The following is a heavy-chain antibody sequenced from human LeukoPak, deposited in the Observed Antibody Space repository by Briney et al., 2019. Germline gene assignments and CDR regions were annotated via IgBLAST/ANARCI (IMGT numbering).Heavy chain of an antibody. CDR3: ARGEGASPRAFDT. Sequence: GGSLRLSCAASGFTFSSYSMHWVRQTPGKGLEWVSRISSDGSSTNYADSVKGRFTISRDNSKNTLYLQMNSLRAEDTAVYYWARGEGASPRAFDTWGQGTMVTVSS. CDR2: ISSDGSST. J-gene: IGHJ3*02. CDR1: GFTFSSYS. V-gene: IGHV3-74*01. D-gene: IGHD5-12*01.